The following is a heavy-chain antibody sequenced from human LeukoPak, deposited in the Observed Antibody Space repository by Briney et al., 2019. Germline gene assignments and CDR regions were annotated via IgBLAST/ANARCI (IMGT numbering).Heavy chain of an antibody. Sequence: ASVKVSCKASGYTFTGYYMHWVRQAPGQGREWMGWINPNSGGTNYAQKFQGRVTMTRDTSISTAYLELGRLRSDDTAVYYCARALVIDAAAPSDYWGQGTLVTVSS. D-gene: IGHD6-13*01. V-gene: IGHV1-2*02. CDR2: INPNSGGT. J-gene: IGHJ4*02. CDR1: GYTFTGYY. CDR3: ARALVIDAAAPSDY.